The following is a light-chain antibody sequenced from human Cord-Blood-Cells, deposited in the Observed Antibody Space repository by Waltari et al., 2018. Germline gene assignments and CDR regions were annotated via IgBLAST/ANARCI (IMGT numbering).Light chain of an antibody. CDR2: GAS. Sequence: EIVLTLSPGTLSLSPGERATIPCRASQSVGSSSLAWYQQKPGQAPRRRIYGASSRATGIPDRVSGSGSGTDFALTISRLEPEDFAVYYCQQYGSSPRTFGQGTKVEIK. CDR3: QQYGSSPRT. CDR1: QSVGSSS. J-gene: IGKJ1*01. V-gene: IGKV3-20*01.